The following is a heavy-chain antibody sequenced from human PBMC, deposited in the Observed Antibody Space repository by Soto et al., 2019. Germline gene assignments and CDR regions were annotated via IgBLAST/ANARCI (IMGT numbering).Heavy chain of an antibody. D-gene: IGHD2-21*01. CDR1: GGTFSSYA. Sequence: QVQLVQSGAEVKKPGSSVKVSCKASGGTFSSYAISWVRQAPGQGLEWMGGIIPIFGTANYAQKFQGRVTITADESTSTAYMELSSLRSEATAVYYCARELSDGYNPYWYFDLWGRGTLVTVSS. V-gene: IGHV1-69*01. J-gene: IGHJ2*01. CDR3: ARELSDGYNPYWYFDL. CDR2: IIPIFGTA.